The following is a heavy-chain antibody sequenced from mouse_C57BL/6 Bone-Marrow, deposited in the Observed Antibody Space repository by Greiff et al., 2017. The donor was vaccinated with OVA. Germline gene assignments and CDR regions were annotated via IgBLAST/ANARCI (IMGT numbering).Heavy chain of an antibody. CDR2: ISSGGSYT. J-gene: IGHJ1*03. V-gene: IGHV5-6*01. CDR3: ASHPFITTVVATRYFDV. D-gene: IGHD1-1*01. CDR1: GFTFSSYG. Sequence: EVKLMESGGDLVKPGGSLKLSCAASGFTFSSYGMSWVRQTPDKRLEWVATISSGGSYTYYPDSVKGRFTISRDNAKNTLYLQMSSLKSEDTAMYYCASHPFITTVVATRYFDVWGTGTTVTVSS.